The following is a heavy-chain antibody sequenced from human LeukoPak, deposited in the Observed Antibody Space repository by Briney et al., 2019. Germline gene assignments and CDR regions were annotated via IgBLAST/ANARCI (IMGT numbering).Heavy chain of an antibody. J-gene: IGHJ6*02. Sequence: PLEGLSLTRSVPGGSLSRYFWSWVRQPPGKGVEWIGHLYYSGSTNYNPSLKSRVTISVDTSKNQFSLKLSSVTAADTAVYYCARRQAVRGVISSEYYGMDVWGQGTTVTVSS. V-gene: IGHV4-59*08. CDR1: GGSLSRYF. CDR2: LYYSGST. CDR3: ARRQAVRGVISSEYYGMDV. D-gene: IGHD3-10*01.